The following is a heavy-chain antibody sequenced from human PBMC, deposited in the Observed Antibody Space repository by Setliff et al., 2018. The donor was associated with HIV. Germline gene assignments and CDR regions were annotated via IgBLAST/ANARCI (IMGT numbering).Heavy chain of an antibody. J-gene: IGHJ4*02. Sequence: LSLTCTVSGGSIGSFYWSWIRQPPGKGLEWVGHIYSTGDTNYNPSLKSRVTLSADTSKNQLSLSLTSVTAADTAVYYCARVRLTMIMMVDYFDQWGQGTLVTRLL. CDR2: IYSTGDT. CDR1: GGSIGSFY. CDR3: ARVRLTMIMMVDYFDQ. V-gene: IGHV4-4*07. D-gene: IGHD3-22*01.